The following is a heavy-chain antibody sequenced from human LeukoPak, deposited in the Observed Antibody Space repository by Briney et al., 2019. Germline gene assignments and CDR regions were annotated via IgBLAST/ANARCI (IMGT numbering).Heavy chain of an antibody. CDR3: ARDRAWELREVWDY. CDR2: ISAYNGNT. J-gene: IGHJ4*02. Sequence: APAEVSCKASCYTFISHCISLGRQAPGQRLEVVGWISAYNGNTNYAQKLQGRVTMTTDTSTSTAYMELRSLRSDDTAVYYCARDRAWELREVWDYWGQGTLVTVSS. D-gene: IGHD1-26*01. V-gene: IGHV1-18*01. CDR1: CYTFISHC.